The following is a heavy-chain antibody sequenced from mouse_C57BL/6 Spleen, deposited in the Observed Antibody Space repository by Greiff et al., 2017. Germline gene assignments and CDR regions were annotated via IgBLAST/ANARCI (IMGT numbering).Heavy chain of an antibody. Sequence: VQLQQSGPELVKPGASVKISCKASGYTFTDYYINWVKQRPGQGLEWIGWIFPGSGSTYYNEKFKGKATLTVDKSSSTAYMLLSSLTSEDSAVYFCASWRSTMVTAEAMDYWGQGTSVTVSS. CDR2: IFPGSGST. D-gene: IGHD2-2*01. CDR3: ASWRSTMVTAEAMDY. CDR1: GYTFTDYY. J-gene: IGHJ4*01. V-gene: IGHV1-75*01.